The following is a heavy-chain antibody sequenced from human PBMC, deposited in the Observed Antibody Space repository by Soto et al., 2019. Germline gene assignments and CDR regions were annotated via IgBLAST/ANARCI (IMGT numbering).Heavy chain of an antibody. CDR3: APPERYDYVWGSYPRRQNWFDP. D-gene: IGHD3-16*02. CDR1: GDSVSSNSAA. Sequence: SQTLSLTCAISGDSVSSNSAAWNWIRQSPSRGLEWLGRTYYRSKWYNDYAVSVKSRITINPDNTKISLYLQMNSLRGEDSAVYYCAPPERYDYVWGSYPRRQNWFDPWGQGTLVTVSS. J-gene: IGHJ5*02. CDR2: TYYRSKWYN. V-gene: IGHV6-1*01.